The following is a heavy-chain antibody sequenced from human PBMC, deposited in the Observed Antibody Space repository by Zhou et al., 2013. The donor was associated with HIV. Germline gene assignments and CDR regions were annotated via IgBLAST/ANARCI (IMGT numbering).Heavy chain of an antibody. CDR2: ISSYRGHT. CDR1: GYTFNRYG. D-gene: IGHD6-25*01. Sequence: QVRLVQSGDEVKKPGASVKVSCKTTGYTFNRYGVSWVRQAPGQGLEWMAWISSYRGHTNYAQKFQGRVSVTTDPSTNTAYMELRSLRADDTAVYYCARALSARWGGGGFFYMDVWGKGTTVSVS. CDR3: ARALSARWGGGGFFYMDV. V-gene: IGHV1-18*01. J-gene: IGHJ6*03.